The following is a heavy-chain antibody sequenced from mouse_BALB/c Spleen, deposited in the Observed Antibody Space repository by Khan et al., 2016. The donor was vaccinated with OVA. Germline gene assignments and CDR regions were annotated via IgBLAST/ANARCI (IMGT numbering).Heavy chain of an antibody. CDR3: ARDDNFDY. J-gene: IGHJ2*01. D-gene: IGHD2-3*01. CDR1: GFTFSRFG. Sequence: EVELVESGGGLVQPGGSRKLSCAASGFTFSRFGMHWVRQAPEKGLEWVAYISSGSSSIYYADTVKGRFTISRDTPKNTLFLQMTSLRSEDTAMYHGARDDNFDYWGQGTTLTVSS. CDR2: ISSGSSSI. V-gene: IGHV5-17*02.